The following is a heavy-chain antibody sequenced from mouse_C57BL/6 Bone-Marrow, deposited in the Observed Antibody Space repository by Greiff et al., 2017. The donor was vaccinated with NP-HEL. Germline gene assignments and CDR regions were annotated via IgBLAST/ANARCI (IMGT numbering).Heavy chain of an antibody. D-gene: IGHD4-1*01. V-gene: IGHV1-76*01. CDR3: ARNWGKDY. Sequence: QVQLQQSGAELVRPGASVKLSCKASGYTFTDYYINWVKQRPGQGLEWIARIYPGSGNTYYNEKLKGKATLTAEKSSSTAYMQLSSLTSEDSAVYFCARNWGKDYWGQGTTLTVSS. CDR1: GYTFTDYY. CDR2: IYPGSGNT. J-gene: IGHJ2*01.